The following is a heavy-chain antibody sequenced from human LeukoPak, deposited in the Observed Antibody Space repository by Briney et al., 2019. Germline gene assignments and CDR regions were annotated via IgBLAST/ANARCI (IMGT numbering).Heavy chain of an antibody. D-gene: IGHD6-13*01. CDR2: IYYTGTT. Sequence: SETLSLTCTVSGGSISSAAYYWGWVRQPPGKGLDWIGSIYYTGTTYYSPSLQTRATLSFDTSKNQFSLKLTSVTAADAAVYFCARRPIAAGNNWFDPWGQGTLVTVSS. CDR1: GGSISSAAYY. V-gene: IGHV4-39*01. J-gene: IGHJ5*02. CDR3: ARRPIAAGNNWFDP.